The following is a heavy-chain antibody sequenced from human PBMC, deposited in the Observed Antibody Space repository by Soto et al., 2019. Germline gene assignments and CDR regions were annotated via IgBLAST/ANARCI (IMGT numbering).Heavy chain of an antibody. CDR2: IYPDDSDT. CDR1: GYSFTFYW. J-gene: IGHJ3*02. V-gene: IGHV5-51*01. Sequence: VESLQISCEASGYSFTFYWIAWVRQLPGKGLEWMGIIYPDDSDTRYSPSFQGQVTLSADESITTAFLQWSSLKASDTGMYYCSRHQGEQGALEIWGEGTLVTVSS. CDR3: SRHQGEQGALEI.